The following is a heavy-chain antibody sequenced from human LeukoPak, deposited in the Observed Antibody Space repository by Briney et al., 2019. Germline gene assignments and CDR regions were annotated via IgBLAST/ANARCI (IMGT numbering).Heavy chain of an antibody. V-gene: IGHV4-38-2*01. CDR2: VYHTGST. CDR1: GYSIIRGYY. CDR3: TRAGWIITSGIDY. Sequence: ASETLSLTCAVSGYSIIRGYYWALIRQPPGKGLEWIGTVYHTGSTYYNPSLDSRVTISVDTSKNEFSLNLKSVTAADTAVYYCTRAGWIITSGIDYWGQGALVTVSS. D-gene: IGHD3-10*01. J-gene: IGHJ4*02.